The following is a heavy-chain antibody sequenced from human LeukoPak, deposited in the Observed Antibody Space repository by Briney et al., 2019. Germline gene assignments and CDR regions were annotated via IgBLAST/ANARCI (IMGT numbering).Heavy chain of an antibody. CDR1: GGSFSGYY. Sequence: KPSETLSLTCAVYGGSFSGYYWSWIRQPPGKGLEWIGEINHSGSTNYNPSLKSRVTISVDTSKNQLSLKLSSVTAADTAVYYCARVGDQYSSSPLNYFDYWGQGTLVTVSS. CDR2: INHSGST. D-gene: IGHD6-13*01. J-gene: IGHJ4*02. V-gene: IGHV4-34*01. CDR3: ARVGDQYSSSPLNYFDY.